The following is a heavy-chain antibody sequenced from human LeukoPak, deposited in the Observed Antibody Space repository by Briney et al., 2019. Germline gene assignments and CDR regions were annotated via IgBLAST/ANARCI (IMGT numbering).Heavy chain of an antibody. CDR2: ISSSGSTI. Sequence: SGGSLRLSCAASGFTFNNYEMNWVRQAPGKGLEWVSYISSSGSTIYYADSVKGRFTISRDNAKNSLYLQMNSLRAEDTAVYYCARRSYDSSGLDYWGQGTLVTVSS. D-gene: IGHD3-22*01. CDR3: ARRSYDSSGLDY. V-gene: IGHV3-48*03. J-gene: IGHJ4*02. CDR1: GFTFNNYE.